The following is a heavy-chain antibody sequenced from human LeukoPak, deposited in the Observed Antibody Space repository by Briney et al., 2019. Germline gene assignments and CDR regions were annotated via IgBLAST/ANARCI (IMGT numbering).Heavy chain of an antibody. V-gene: IGHV4-39*07. D-gene: IGHD6-13*01. CDR3: ARGWGGAAAGAHPFDY. CDR2: INHSGSK. Sequence: SETLSLTCTVSGASTGSRTYYWDWFRQPPGKGLEWIGEINHSGSKNYNPSLKSRVAISVDTSKNQLSLKLSSVTAADTAVYYCARGWGGAAAGAHPFDYWGQGTLVTVSS. J-gene: IGHJ4*02. CDR1: GASTGSRTYY.